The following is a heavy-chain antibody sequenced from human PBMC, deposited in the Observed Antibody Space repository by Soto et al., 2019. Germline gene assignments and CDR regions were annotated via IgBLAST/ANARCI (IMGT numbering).Heavy chain of an antibody. CDR2: INPSDGST. V-gene: IGHV1-46*01. CDR1: GYTFSSSD. D-gene: IGHD3-22*01. Sequence: ASVKVSCKAAGYTFSSSDMHWVRQAPGQGLEWMGMINPSDGSTTYAQKFQGRVTMTRDTSTSTVYMGLSSLRSEDTAVYYCATWTSGYAFDSWGQGTLVTVPQ. J-gene: IGHJ4*02. CDR3: ATWTSGYAFDS.